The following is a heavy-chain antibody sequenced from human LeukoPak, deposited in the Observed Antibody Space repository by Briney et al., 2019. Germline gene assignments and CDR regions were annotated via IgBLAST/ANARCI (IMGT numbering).Heavy chain of an antibody. D-gene: IGHD4-17*01. Sequence: ASVRVSCKASGYTFTGYYMHWVRQAPGQGLEWMGWINPNSGGTNYAQKFQGRVTMTRDTSISTAYMELSRLRSDDTAVYYCATPPSDYGDYGGAFDIWGQGTMVTVSS. CDR1: GYTFTGYY. CDR2: INPNSGGT. J-gene: IGHJ3*02. CDR3: ATPPSDYGDYGGAFDI. V-gene: IGHV1-2*02.